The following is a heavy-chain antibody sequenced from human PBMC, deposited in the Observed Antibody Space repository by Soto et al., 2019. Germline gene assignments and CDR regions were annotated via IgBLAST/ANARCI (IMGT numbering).Heavy chain of an antibody. D-gene: IGHD3-22*01. J-gene: IGHJ4*02. V-gene: IGHV3-49*03. CDR3: TKVPYDSSGYYFDY. CDR1: GFTFGDYA. CDR2: IRSKAYGGTT. Sequence: GGSLRLSCTASGFTFGDYAMSWFRQAPGKGLEWVGFIRSKAYGGTTEYAASVKGRFTISRDDSKSIAYLQMNSLKTEDTAVYYCTKVPYDSSGYYFDYWGQGTLVTVSS.